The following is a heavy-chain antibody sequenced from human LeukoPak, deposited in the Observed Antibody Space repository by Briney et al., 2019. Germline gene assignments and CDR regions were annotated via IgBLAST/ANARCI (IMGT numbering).Heavy chain of an antibody. CDR3: ARGRRYCSSTSCYGGNNWFDP. CDR2: MNPNSGNT. Sequence: ASVKVSCKASGYTFTSYDINWVRQATGQGLEWMGWMNPNSGNTGYAQKFQGRVTMTRNTSISTAYVELSSLRSEDTAVYYCARGRRYCSSTSCYGGNNWFDPWGQGTLVTVSS. D-gene: IGHD2-2*01. J-gene: IGHJ5*02. CDR1: GYTFTSYD. V-gene: IGHV1-8*01.